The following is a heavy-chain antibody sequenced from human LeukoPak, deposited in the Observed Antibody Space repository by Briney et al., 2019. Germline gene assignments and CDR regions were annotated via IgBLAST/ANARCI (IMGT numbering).Heavy chain of an antibody. D-gene: IGHD2-2*01. Sequence: PGGSLRLACAASGFTFSSYAMSWVRQAPGKGLEWVSAISGSGGSTYYADSVKGRFTISRDNSKNTLYLQMNSLRAEDTAVYYCAKDHGYGVWGYSSSTICYVYDNFDYWGQGTLVTVSS. V-gene: IGHV3-23*01. J-gene: IGHJ4*02. CDR1: GFTFSSYA. CDR2: ISGSGGST. CDR3: AKDHGYGVWGYSSSTICYVYDNFDY.